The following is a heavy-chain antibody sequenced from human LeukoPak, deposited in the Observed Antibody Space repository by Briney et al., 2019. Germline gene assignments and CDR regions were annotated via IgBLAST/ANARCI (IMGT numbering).Heavy chain of an antibody. CDR3: ARDVTSGYPEDYFYYYYMDV. J-gene: IGHJ6*03. D-gene: IGHD5-12*01. CDR1: GFTFSKYW. CDR2: IKQDGSEK. Sequence: GGSLRLSCAASGFTFSKYWMSWVRQAPGKGLEWVANIKQDGSEKYYVDSVKGRLTISRDNAKNSLYLQMNSLRAEDTAVYYCARDVTSGYPEDYFYYYYMDVWGKGTTVTVSS. V-gene: IGHV3-7*01.